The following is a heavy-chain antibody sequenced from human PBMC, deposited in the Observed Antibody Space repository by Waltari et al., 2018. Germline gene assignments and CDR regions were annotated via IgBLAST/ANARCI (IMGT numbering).Heavy chain of an antibody. Sequence: EVQLLESGGGLVQPGGSLRLSCAASGFTFSSYAMSWVRQAPGKGLEWVSAISGSGGSTYYADSVKGRFTISRDNPKNTLYLQMNSLRAEDTAVYYCAKGDSGSYTFDYWGQGTLVTVSS. CDR1: GFTFSSYA. J-gene: IGHJ4*02. CDR2: ISGSGGST. D-gene: IGHD1-26*01. CDR3: AKGDSGSYTFDY. V-gene: IGHV3-23*01.